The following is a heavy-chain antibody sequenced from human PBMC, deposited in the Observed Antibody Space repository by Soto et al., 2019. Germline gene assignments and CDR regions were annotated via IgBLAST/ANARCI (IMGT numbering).Heavy chain of an antibody. CDR1: GGSISSGDYY. CDR2: IYYSGST. J-gene: IGHJ6*04. Sequence: SETLSLTCTVSGGSISSGDYYWSWIRQPPGKGLEWIGYIYYSGSTYYNPSLKSRVTISVDTSKNQFSLKLSSVTAADTAVYYCVSETRTTPYGMDGWGKGTTVTVSS. V-gene: IGHV4-30-4*01. CDR3: VSETRTTPYGMDG.